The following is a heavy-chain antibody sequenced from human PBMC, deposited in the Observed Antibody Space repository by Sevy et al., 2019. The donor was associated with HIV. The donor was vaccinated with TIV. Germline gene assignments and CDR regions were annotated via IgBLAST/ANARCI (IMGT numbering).Heavy chain of an antibody. J-gene: IGHJ6*02. CDR3: AKAHADCSGGTCYTAHYYYDMDV. D-gene: IGHD2-15*01. V-gene: IGHV3-30*18. Sequence: GGSLRLSCAASGFAFSDYAMHWVRQAPGKGLEWVAAISYAGDNKYFADSVKGRFTVSKDNSKNTLYLEMNSLRAEDTAVYYCAKAHADCSGGTCYTAHYYYDMDVCGRGATVTVSS. CDR1: GFAFSDYA. CDR2: ISYAGDNK.